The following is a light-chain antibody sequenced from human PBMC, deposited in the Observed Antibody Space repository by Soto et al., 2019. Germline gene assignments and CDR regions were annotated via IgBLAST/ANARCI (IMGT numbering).Light chain of an antibody. CDR1: SRDVGAYNL. CDR3: CSYAGTSTFYV. V-gene: IGLV2-23*02. CDR2: EVR. J-gene: IGLJ1*01. Sequence: QAALTQPGSVSWAPGQSINISCSGTSRDVGAYNLVSWYQQRPGKAPKLLIYEVRNRPSGLSYRFSGSKSGNTASLTISSLLPEDEADYYCCSYAGTSTFYVFGTGTKVTVL.